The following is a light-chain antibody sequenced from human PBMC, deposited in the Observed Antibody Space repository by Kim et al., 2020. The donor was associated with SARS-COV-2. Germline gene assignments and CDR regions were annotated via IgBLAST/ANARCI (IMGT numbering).Light chain of an antibody. Sequence: GQRVTISCSGGSSNIGSNAVNWYPHLPGMAPKVLMYNNNQRPSGVPDRFSGSKSGTSASLAISGLQSEDEADYYCASWDNSLSGLVIGGGTQLTVL. CDR3: ASWDNSLSGLV. V-gene: IGLV1-44*01. CDR1: SSNIGSNA. J-gene: IGLJ2*01. CDR2: NNN.